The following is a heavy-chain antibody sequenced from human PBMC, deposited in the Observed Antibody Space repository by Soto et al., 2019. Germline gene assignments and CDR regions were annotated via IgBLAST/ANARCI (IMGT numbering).Heavy chain of an antibody. CDR2: ISTSGSTI. Sequence: GGSLRLSCAASGFTFSSYEMNWVRQAPGKGLEWVSYISTSGSTIYYADSVKGRFTISRDNAKNSLYLQMYTLRAEDTAVYYCVRGETWLQLSYYFDYWGQGTLVTVSS. V-gene: IGHV3-48*03. J-gene: IGHJ4*02. CDR3: VRGETWLQLSYYFDY. D-gene: IGHD5-12*01. CDR1: GFTFSSYE.